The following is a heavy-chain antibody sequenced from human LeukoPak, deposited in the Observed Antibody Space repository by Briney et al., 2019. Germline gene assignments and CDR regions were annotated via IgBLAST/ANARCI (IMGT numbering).Heavy chain of an antibody. J-gene: IGHJ4*02. CDR2: INPNSGGT. CDR1: GYTFTGYY. D-gene: IGHD2-21*02. V-gene: IGHV1-2*02. Sequence: AASVKVSCKASGYTFTGYYMHWVRQAPGQGLEWMGWINPNSGGTNYAQKFQGRVTMTRDTSISTAYMELSRLRSEDMAVYYCARGRWTAHTVGYYFDSWGQGTLVTVSS. CDR3: ARGRWTAHTVGYYFDS.